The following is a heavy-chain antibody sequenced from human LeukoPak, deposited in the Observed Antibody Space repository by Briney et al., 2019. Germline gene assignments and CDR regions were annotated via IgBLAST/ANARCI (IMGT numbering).Heavy chain of an antibody. D-gene: IGHD2-15*01. V-gene: IGHV1-8*01. CDR1: GYTFINND. J-gene: IGHJ5*02. Sequence: GSVKVSCMASGYTFINNDINWVRQAPGQGLEGMAWIDPKNGNRGYAQNFQGRVTMTTDISINTAYLELSSLRSEDTAVYYCARSHTQKEFCGGGRCYPTVWWFDPWGQGTLVTVS. CDR3: ARSHTQKEFCGGGRCYPTVWWFDP. CDR2: IDPKNGNR.